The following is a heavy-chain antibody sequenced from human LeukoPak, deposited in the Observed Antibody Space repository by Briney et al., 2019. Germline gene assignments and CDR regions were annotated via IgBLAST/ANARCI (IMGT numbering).Heavy chain of an antibody. CDR3: ARVGVGDIHLDH. V-gene: IGHV4-30-4*01. J-gene: IGHJ4*02. CDR1: GVSISSDDYY. D-gene: IGHD3-16*01. CDR2: IYYSGST. Sequence: PSETLSLTCTVSGVSISSDDYYWSWIRQPPGRGLEWIGYIYYSGSTYSNPSLKSRVTISIDTSKSQFSLNLRSVTAADTAVYYCARVGVGDIHLDHWGQGTLVTVSS.